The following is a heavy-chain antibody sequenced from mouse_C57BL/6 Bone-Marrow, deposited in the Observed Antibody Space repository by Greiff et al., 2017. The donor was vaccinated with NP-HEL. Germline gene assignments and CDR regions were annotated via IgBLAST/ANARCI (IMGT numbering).Heavy chain of an antibody. CDR3: ARQDYVYFDV. D-gene: IGHD2-4*01. J-gene: IGHJ1*03. CDR1: GFTFSDYG. CDR2: ISNLAYSI. Sequence: VKVVESGGGLVQPGGSLKLSCAASGFTFSDYGMAWVRQAPRKGPEWVAFISNLAYSIYYADTVTGRFTISRENAKNTLYLEMSSLRSEDTAMYYCARQDYVYFDVWGTGTTVTVSS. V-gene: IGHV5-15*01.